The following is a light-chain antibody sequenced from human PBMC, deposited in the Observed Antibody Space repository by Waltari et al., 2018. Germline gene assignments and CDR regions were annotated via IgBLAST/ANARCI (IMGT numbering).Light chain of an antibody. V-gene: IGKV1-6*01. CDR3: LQDYNYPWT. Sequence: AIQMTQSPSSLSASVGDSVTIPCRASQGIRNDLGWYQQKAGKAPKLLIYGASSLRSGVPSRFSGSGSGTEFTLTISSLQPEDFATYYCLQDYNYPWTFGQGTKVEIK. CDR2: GAS. J-gene: IGKJ1*01. CDR1: QGIRND.